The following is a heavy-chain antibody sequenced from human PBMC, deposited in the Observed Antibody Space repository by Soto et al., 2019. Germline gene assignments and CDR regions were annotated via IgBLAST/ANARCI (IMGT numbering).Heavy chain of an antibody. CDR1: GGSISSYY. V-gene: IGHV4-59*01. CDR3: ASHLAIFGVVTLDAFDI. Sequence: QVQLQESGPGLVKPSETLSLTCTVSGGSISSYYWSWIRQPPGKGLEWIGYIYYSGSTNYNPSLKSRVTISVDTSKNQFSLKLSSVTAADTAVYYCASHLAIFGVVTLDAFDILGQGTIVTVSS. CDR2: IYYSGST. D-gene: IGHD3-3*01. J-gene: IGHJ3*02.